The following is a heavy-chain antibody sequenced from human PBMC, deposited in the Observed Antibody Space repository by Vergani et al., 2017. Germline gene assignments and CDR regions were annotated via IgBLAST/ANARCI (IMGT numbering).Heavy chain of an antibody. CDR3: ASGYCSSTSCYPFDY. CDR2: INHSGST. Sequence: QVQLQQWGAGLLKPSETQSLTCAVYGGSFSGYYWSWIRQPPGKGLEWIGEINHSGSTNYNPSLKSRVTISVDTSKNQFSLKLSSVTAADTAVYYCASGYCSSTSCYPFDYWGQGTLVTVSS. CDR1: GGSFSGYY. D-gene: IGHD2-2*01. V-gene: IGHV4-34*01. J-gene: IGHJ4*02.